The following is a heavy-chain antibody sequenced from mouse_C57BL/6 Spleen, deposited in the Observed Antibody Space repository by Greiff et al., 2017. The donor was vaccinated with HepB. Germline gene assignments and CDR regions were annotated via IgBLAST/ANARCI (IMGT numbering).Heavy chain of an antibody. Sequence: VKLMESGAELARPGASVKLSCKASGYTFTSYGISWVKQRTGQGLEWIGEIYPRSGNTYYNEKFKGKATLTADKSSSTAYMELRSLTSEDSAVYFCNYGSSHWYFDVWGTGTTVTVSS. CDR2: IYPRSGNT. J-gene: IGHJ1*03. V-gene: IGHV1-81*01. CDR1: GYTFTSYG. D-gene: IGHD1-1*01. CDR3: NYGSSHWYFDV.